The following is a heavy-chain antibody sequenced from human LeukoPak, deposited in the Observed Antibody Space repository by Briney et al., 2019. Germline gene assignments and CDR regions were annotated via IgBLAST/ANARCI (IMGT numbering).Heavy chain of an antibody. D-gene: IGHD2-2*01. Sequence: SVKVSCKASGGTFSSYAISWVRQAPGQGLEWMGGIIPIFGTANYAQKYQGRVTITADESTSAAYMEMSSLRSENTAVYYCARGLISGLLFGYFDYWGQGTLVTVSS. J-gene: IGHJ4*02. CDR2: IIPIFGTA. V-gene: IGHV1-69*13. CDR3: ARGLISGLLFGYFDY. CDR1: GGTFSSYA.